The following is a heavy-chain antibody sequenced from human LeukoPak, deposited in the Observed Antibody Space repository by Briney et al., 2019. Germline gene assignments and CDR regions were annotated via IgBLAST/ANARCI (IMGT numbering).Heavy chain of an antibody. J-gene: IGHJ4*02. CDR2: INHSGST. CDR1: GGSFSGYY. V-gene: IGHV4-34*01. CDR3: ARGRGVHQYYYDSSGYFDY. Sequence: SETLSLTCAVYGGSFSGYYWSWIRQPPGKGLEWIGEINHSGSTNHNPSLKSRVTISVDTSKNQFSLKLSSVTAADTAVYYCARGRGVHQYYYDSSGYFDYWGQGTLVTVSS. D-gene: IGHD3-22*01.